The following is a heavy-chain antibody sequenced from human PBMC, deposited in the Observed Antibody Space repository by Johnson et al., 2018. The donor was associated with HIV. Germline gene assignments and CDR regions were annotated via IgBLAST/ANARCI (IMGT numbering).Heavy chain of an antibody. CDR3: ARVSLAYSYGYDAFDI. CDR1: GISVTRNY. J-gene: IGHJ3*02. D-gene: IGHD5-18*01. V-gene: IGHV3-66*02. Sequence: MHLVESGGGLVQPGGSLRLSCAGSGISVTRNYMSWVRQAPGNGLEWVSLIYSGDNTKYADSVKGRFTISRDNSKNTLFLQMNSLRPEDTAVYYCARVSLAYSYGYDAFDIWGQGTRVTVSS. CDR2: IYSGDNT.